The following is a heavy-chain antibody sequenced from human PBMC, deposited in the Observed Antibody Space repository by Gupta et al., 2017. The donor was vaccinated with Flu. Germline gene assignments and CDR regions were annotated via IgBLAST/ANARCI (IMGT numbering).Heavy chain of an antibody. CDR1: GFSFSTYW. V-gene: IGHV3-7*01. CDR3: ATDRGWGASHI. J-gene: IGHJ3*02. Sequence: EVQLVESGGGLVQPGESLRLSCAASGFSFSTYWMTWVRQAPGKGLEWLANINQDESVKNYVDSVKGRFTISRDNAKNSLFLQMNSLRDEDTALYYCATDRGWGASHIWGQGTMVSVSP. D-gene: IGHD3-10*01. CDR2: INQDESVK.